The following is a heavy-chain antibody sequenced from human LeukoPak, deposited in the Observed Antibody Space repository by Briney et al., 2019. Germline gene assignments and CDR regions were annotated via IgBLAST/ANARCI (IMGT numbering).Heavy chain of an antibody. D-gene: IGHD6-13*01. CDR1: GFTFDDYA. J-gene: IGHJ4*02. CDR3: AKDGGPIAAAGTGACFDY. V-gene: IGHV3-9*01. Sequence: PGRSLRLSCAASGFTFDDYAMHWVRQAPGKGLEWVSGISWNSGSIGYADSVKGRFTISRDNAKNSLYLQMNSLRAEDTALYYCAKDGGPIAAAGTGACFDYWGQGTLVTVSS. CDR2: ISWNSGSI.